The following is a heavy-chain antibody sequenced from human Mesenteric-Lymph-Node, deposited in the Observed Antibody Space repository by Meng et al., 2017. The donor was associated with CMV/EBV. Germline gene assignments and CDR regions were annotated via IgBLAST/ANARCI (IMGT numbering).Heavy chain of an antibody. CDR3: ARQIYVTSGEGWFDP. CDR1: GDSVSNVAYY. V-gene: IGHV4-61*08. J-gene: IGHJ5*02. CDR2: VYHTGTT. Sequence: SETLSLTCSVSGDSVSNVAYYWSWIRQPPGKGLEWIGYVYHTGTTKYNPSLKSRITLSVDTSKNQLSLKMTSVTAADTAVYYCARQIYVTSGEGWFDPWGQGTLVTVSS. D-gene: IGHD3-16*01.